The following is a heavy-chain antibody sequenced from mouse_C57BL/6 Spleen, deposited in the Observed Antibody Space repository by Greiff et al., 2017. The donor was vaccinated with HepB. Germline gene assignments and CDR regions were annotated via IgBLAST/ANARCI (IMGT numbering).Heavy chain of an antibody. Sequence: EVQLVESGGGLVQPKGSLKLSCAASGFTFNTYAMHWVRQAPGKGLEWVARIRSKSSNYATYYADSVKDRFTISRDDSQTMLYLQMINLKTEDTAMYYGVREMYYYGSRYFDYWGQGTTLTVSS. J-gene: IGHJ2*01. V-gene: IGHV10-3*01. CDR3: VREMYYYGSRYFDY. CDR1: GFTFNTYA. CDR2: IRSKSSNYAT. D-gene: IGHD1-1*01.